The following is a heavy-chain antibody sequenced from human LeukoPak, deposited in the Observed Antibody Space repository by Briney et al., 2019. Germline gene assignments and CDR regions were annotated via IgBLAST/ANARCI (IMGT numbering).Heavy chain of an antibody. D-gene: IGHD3-9*01. J-gene: IGHJ6*02. CDR2: ISYDGSNK. CDR1: GFTFSSYG. Sequence: GGSLRLSCAASGFTFSSYGMHWVRQAPGKGLEWVAVISYDGSNKYYADSVKGRFTISRDNSKNTLYLQMNSLRAEDTAVYYCAKDAGYFGLDYYGMDVWGQGTTVTVSS. V-gene: IGHV3-30*18. CDR3: AKDAGYFGLDYYGMDV.